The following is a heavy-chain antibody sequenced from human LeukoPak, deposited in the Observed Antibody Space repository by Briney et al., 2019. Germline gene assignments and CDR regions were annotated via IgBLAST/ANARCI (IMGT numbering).Heavy chain of an antibody. D-gene: IGHD2-2*02. V-gene: IGHV1-46*01. Sequence: ASVKVSCKASGHTFTSYYMHWVRQAPGQGLEWMGIINPSGGSTSYAQKFQGRVTMTRDMSTSTVYMELSSLRSEDTAVYYCARSIVVVPAAIHALDYWGQGTLVTVSS. CDR2: INPSGGST. CDR3: ARSIVVVPAAIHALDY. CDR1: GHTFTSYY. J-gene: IGHJ4*02.